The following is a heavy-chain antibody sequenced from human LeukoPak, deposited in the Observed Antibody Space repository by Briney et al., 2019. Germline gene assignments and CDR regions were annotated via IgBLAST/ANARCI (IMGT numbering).Heavy chain of an antibody. D-gene: IGHD6-6*01. CDR3: ARDRWVAARPGDYFDY. Sequence: ASVKVSCKASGYTFTSYGISWVRQAPGQGLEWMGRISAYNGNTNYAQKLQGRVTMTTDTSTSTAYMELRSLRSDDTAVYYCARDRWVAARPGDYFDYWGQGTLVTVSS. CDR2: ISAYNGNT. CDR1: GYTFTSYG. V-gene: IGHV1-18*01. J-gene: IGHJ4*02.